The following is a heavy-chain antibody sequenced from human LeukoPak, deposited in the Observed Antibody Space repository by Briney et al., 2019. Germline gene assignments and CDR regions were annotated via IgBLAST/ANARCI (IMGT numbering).Heavy chain of an antibody. V-gene: IGHV1-2*02. J-gene: IGHJ5*02. CDR1: GYTFTGYY. CDR3: ARGRPHMVRGVISRWFDP. CDR2: INPNSGGT. Sequence: ASVKVSCKASGYTFTGYYMHWVRQAPGQGLEWMGWINPNSGGTNYAQKFQGRVTMTRDTSISTAYMELSRLRSDDTAVYYCARGRPHMVRGVISRWFDPWGQGTLVTVSS. D-gene: IGHD3-10*01.